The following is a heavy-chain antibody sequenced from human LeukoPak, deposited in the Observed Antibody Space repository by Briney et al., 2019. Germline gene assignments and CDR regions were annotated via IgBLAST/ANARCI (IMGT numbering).Heavy chain of an antibody. CDR2: IKQDGSEK. V-gene: IGHV3-7*01. CDR1: GFTFSSYW. D-gene: IGHD1-26*01. J-gene: IGHJ4*02. Sequence: GGSLRLSCAASGFTFSSYWMSWVRQAPGKGLEWVANIKQDGSEKYYVDSVKGRFTISRDNSKNTLYLQMNSLRAEDTAVYYCAKDRGGGSYVDYWGQGTLVTVSS. CDR3: AKDRGGGSYVDY.